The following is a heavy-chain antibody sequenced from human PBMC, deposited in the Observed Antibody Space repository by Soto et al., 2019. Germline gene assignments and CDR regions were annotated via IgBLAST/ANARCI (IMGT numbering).Heavy chain of an antibody. Sequence: SETLSLTCSVSGASVTGTTYYWGWIRQSPGKGLEWIGNIYHNGRTDYNPSLRNRVAISIDASKTQFSLRLTSVTAADTAMYCCVRQVNGTRRFNWLDPSGQGTLVTVYS. J-gene: IGHJ5*02. D-gene: IGHD1-7*01. CDR1: GASVTGTTYY. V-gene: IGHV4-39*01. CDR3: VRQVNGTRRFNWLDP. CDR2: IYHNGRT.